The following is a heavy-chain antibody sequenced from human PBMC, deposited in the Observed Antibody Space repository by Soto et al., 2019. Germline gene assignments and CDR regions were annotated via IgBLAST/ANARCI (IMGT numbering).Heavy chain of an antibody. CDR3: AILLFRLNNFFDP. Sequence: QLHLQESGPGLVKPSETLSLTCSGSGFAINDGNHYWVWVRQAPGQELEWIGGINYGGITFYASLRKVRVTLSLDTSGNALSLTLTSVTDTDPSVYYYAILLFRLNNFFDPWGQGTLVTVSS. CDR1: GFAINDGNHY. J-gene: IGHJ5*02. V-gene: IGHV4-39*01. CDR2: INYGGIT. D-gene: IGHD3-10*01.